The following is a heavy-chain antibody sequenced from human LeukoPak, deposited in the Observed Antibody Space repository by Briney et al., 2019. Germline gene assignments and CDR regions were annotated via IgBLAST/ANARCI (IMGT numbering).Heavy chain of an antibody. J-gene: IGHJ5*02. V-gene: IGHV4-4*09. Sequence: PSETLSLTCTVSGGSISSYYWSWIRQPPGKGLEWIGYIYTSGSTNYNPSLKSRVTISVDTSKNQFSLKLSSVTAADTAVYYCAGTPLWFGELFVMFDPWGQGTLVTVSS. CDR2: IYTSGST. CDR1: GGSISSYY. CDR3: AGTPLWFGELFVMFDP. D-gene: IGHD3-10*01.